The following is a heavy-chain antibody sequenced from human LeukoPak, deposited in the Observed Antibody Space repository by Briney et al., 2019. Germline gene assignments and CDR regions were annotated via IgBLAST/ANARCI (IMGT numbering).Heavy chain of an antibody. CDR2: ISSSGTTI. CDR1: GFTFSSYS. Sequence: GGSLRLSCAASGFTFSSYSMNWVRQAPGKGLEWVSYISSSGTTIYYADSVKGRFTISRDNAKNSLYLQMNSLRAEDTAVYYCARVRRTGIFDYWGQGTLVTVSS. D-gene: IGHD3/OR15-3a*01. J-gene: IGHJ4*02. V-gene: IGHV3-48*01. CDR3: ARVRRTGIFDY.